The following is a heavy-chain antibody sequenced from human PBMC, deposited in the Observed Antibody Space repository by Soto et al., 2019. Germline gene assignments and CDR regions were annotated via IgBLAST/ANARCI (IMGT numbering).Heavy chain of an antibody. CDR2: MNPNSGNT. CDR1: GYTFTSYD. CDR3: GMRVWGRQLVNFAP. V-gene: IGHV1-8*01. Sequence: QVQLVQSGAEVKKPGASVKVSCKASGYTFTSYDINWVRQATGQGLEWMGWMNPNSGNTGYAQKFQGRVTMTRNTPISTAYMELSSVRSEDTAVYYCGMRVWGRQLVNFAPWGQGPLVTVSS. J-gene: IGHJ5*02. D-gene: IGHD6-13*01.